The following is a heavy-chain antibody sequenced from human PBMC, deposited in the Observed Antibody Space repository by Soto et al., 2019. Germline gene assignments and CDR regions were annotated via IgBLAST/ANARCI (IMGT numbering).Heavy chain of an antibody. CDR2: IWYDGSNK. CDR3: ARDGWRSVRLRLGELSGYFDY. CDR1: GFTFSSYG. Sequence: PWGSLLLCCASSGFTFSSYGMRWVRQAPGKGLEWVAVIWYDGSNKYYADSVKGRFTISRDNSKNTLYLQMNSLRAEDTAVYYCARDGWRSVRLRLGELSGYFDYWGQGTLVTVSS. V-gene: IGHV3-33*01. J-gene: IGHJ4*02. D-gene: IGHD3-16*02.